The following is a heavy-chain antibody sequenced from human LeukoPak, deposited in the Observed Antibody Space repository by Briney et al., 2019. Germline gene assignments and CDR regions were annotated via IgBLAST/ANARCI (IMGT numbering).Heavy chain of an antibody. V-gene: IGHV3-30*02. CDR3: AKDLLLEVVHTTWYMDV. D-gene: IGHD2-21*02. J-gene: IGHJ6*03. Sequence: GGSLRLSCAASGFTFSSYGMHWVRQAPGKGLEWVAFIRYDGSNKYYADSVKGRFTISRDNSKNTLYLQMNSLRAEDTAVYYCAKDLLLEVVHTTWYMDVWGKGTTVTVSS. CDR1: GFTFSSYG. CDR2: IRYDGSNK.